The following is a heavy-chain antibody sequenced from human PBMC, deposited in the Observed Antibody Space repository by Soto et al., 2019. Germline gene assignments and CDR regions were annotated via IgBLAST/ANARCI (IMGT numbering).Heavy chain of an antibody. V-gene: IGHV3-30-3*01. D-gene: IGHD3-10*01. CDR2: ISYDGSNI. CDR1: GFAFSSYA. J-gene: IGHJ4*02. CDR3: ARDLAGSGD. Sequence: QVQLVESGGGVVQPGRSLRLSCAASGFAFSSYAMHWVRQAPGKGLEWVAVISYDGSNIYYADSVKGRFTISRDNSKNTLYLQMNSLRAEDTAVYYCARDLAGSGDWGQGTLVTVSS.